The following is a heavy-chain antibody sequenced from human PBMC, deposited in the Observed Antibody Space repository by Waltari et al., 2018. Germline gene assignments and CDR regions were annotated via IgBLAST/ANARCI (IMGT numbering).Heavy chain of an antibody. D-gene: IGHD1-26*01. CDR3: ARAEQGGSAVGPDFQH. CDR2: INRGGNI. J-gene: IGHJ1*01. V-gene: IGHV4-34*01. CDR1: GGPFSGYY. Sequence: QVHLQQWGAGLLKPSETLSLPCAASGGPFSGYYWSWLRQPPGKGPEWIGEINRGGNINLNPSLKSRVIMSVDTSKNQVFLKLTSVTAADTAVYYCARAEQGGSAVGPDFQHWGQGTLVTVSS.